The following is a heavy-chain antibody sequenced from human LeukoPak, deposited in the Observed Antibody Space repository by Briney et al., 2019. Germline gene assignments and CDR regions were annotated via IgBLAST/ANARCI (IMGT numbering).Heavy chain of an antibody. CDR3: ARQGMGDHRVFDY. J-gene: IGHJ4*02. D-gene: IGHD2-21*02. CDR2: IYASGTT. V-gene: IGHV4-4*07. Sequence: SGTLSLTCTVSGDSISSYYWSWIRQPAGKGLEWIGRIYASGTTNYNPSLKSRVTMSVDTSKNEFSLNLISVTAADTAVFYCARQGMGDHRVFDYWGQGTLVTVSS. CDR1: GDSISSYY.